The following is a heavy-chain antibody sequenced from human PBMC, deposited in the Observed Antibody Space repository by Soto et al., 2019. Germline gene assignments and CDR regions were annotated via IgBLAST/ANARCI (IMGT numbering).Heavy chain of an antibody. CDR3: AITSYRSGWYGLTRYYFDY. Sequence: PSETLSLTCAVSCGSISSGGYSWSWIRQPPGKGLEWIGYIYHSGSTYYNPSLKSRVTISVDRSKNQFSLKLSSVTAADTAVYYCAITSYRSGWYGLTRYYFDYCGQGTLGTV. CDR2: IYHSGST. D-gene: IGHD6-19*01. V-gene: IGHV4-30-2*01. CDR1: CGSISSGGYS. J-gene: IGHJ4*02.